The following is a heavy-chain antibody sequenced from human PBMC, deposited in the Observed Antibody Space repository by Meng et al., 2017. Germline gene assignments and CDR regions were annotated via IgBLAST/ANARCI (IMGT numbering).Heavy chain of an antibody. CDR3: ARVWYYYDSSGYYYPVDYFDY. CDR1: GFTFSSYG. D-gene: IGHD3-22*01. J-gene: IGHJ4*02. V-gene: IGHV3-48*03. Sequence: GESLKISCAASGFTFSSYGMNWVRQAPGKGLEWVSYISSSGSTIYYADSVKGRFTISRDNAKNTLYLQMNSLRAEDTAVYYCARVWYYYDSSGYYYPVDYFDYWGQGTLVTVSS. CDR2: ISSSGSTI.